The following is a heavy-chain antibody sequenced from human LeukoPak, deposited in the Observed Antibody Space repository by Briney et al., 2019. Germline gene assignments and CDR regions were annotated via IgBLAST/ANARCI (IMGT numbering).Heavy chain of an antibody. J-gene: IGHJ3*02. D-gene: IGHD5-18*01. CDR3: ARDEDTATVGGAFDI. Sequence: SVKVSCKASGGTFSSYAISWVRQAPGQGLEWMGGIIPIFGTANYAQKFQGRVTITTDESTSTAYMELSSLRSEDTAVYYCARDEDTATVGGAFDIWGQGTMVTVSS. CDR2: IIPIFGTA. V-gene: IGHV1-69*05. CDR1: GGTFSSYA.